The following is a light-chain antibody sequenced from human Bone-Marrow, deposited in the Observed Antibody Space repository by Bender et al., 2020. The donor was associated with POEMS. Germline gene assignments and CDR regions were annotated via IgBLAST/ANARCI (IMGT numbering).Light chain of an antibody. CDR2: EVT. J-gene: IGLJ3*02. CDR3: CSYAGSNTWV. V-gene: IGLV2-23*02. Sequence: QSALTQPASMSGSPGQSITISCTGTNGDDVSWYQQHPGRAPRLILYEVTKRPSGVSIRFSSSTSGNPASLTISGLQAEDEADYYCCSYAGSNTWVFGGGTKLTVL. CDR1: NGDD.